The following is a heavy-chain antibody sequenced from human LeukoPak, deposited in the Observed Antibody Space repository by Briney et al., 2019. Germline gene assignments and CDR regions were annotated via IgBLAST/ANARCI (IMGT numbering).Heavy chain of an antibody. Sequence: SETLSLTCTVSGGSISSYYWSWIRQPPGKGLEWIGYIYYSGSTNYNPSLKSRVTISVDTSKNQFSLKLSSVTAADTAVYYRARGSTSYPYYFDYWGQGTLVTVSS. V-gene: IGHV4-59*01. D-gene: IGHD2-2*01. CDR1: GGSISSYY. CDR3: ARGSTSYPYYFDY. J-gene: IGHJ4*02. CDR2: IYYSGST.